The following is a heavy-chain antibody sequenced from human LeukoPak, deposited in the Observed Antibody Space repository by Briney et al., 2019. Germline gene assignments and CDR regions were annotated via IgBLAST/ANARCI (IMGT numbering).Heavy chain of an antibody. CDR1: GFTFSTYV. CDR3: VRGTGY. V-gene: IGHV3-64D*06. J-gene: IGHJ4*02. Sequence: GGSLRLSCSVSGFTFSTYVMHRVRQAPGKGLEYVSAISSNGDNTYYADSVKGRLTISRDNSKNTLYLQMSSLRADDTAVYYCVRGTGYWGQGTLVTVSS. CDR2: ISSNGDNT.